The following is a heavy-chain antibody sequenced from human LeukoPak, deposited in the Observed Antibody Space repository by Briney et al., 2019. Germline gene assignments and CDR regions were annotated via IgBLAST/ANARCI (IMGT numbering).Heavy chain of an antibody. J-gene: IGHJ4*02. CDR2: VIPIFGTA. D-gene: IGHD1-26*01. CDR3: AGTYSGSYWGDFDY. CDR1: GGTFSSYA. Sequence: ASVKVSCKASGGTFSSYAISWVRQAPGQGLEWMGGVIPIFGTANYAQKFQGRVTITTDESTSTAYMELSSLRSEDTAVYYCAGTYSGSYWGDFDYWGQGTLVTVSS. V-gene: IGHV1-69*05.